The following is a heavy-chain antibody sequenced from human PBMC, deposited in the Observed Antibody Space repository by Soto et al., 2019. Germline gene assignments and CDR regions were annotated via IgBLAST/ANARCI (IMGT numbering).Heavy chain of an antibody. Sequence: EVQLVESGGGLVKPGGSLRLSCAASGFTFSSYSMNWVRQAPGKGLEWVSSISSSSSYIYYADSVKGRFTISRDNAKNSLYLQMNSLRDEETAVYYCARLNSTSSYSYGMDVWGQGTTVTVSS. CDR1: GFTFSSYS. CDR2: ISSSSSYI. J-gene: IGHJ6*02. CDR3: ARLNSTSSYSYGMDV. V-gene: IGHV3-21*01. D-gene: IGHD6-6*01.